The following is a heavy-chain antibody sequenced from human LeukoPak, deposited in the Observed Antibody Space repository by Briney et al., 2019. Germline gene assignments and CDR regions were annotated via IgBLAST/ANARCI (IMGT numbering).Heavy chain of an antibody. J-gene: IGHJ3*02. CDR2: ISSSRSTV. D-gene: IGHD3-22*01. Sequence: GGSLRLSCAASGFTFSSYSMNWVRQAPGKGLEWVSYISSSRSTVYYADSVRGRLTISRDNAKNSLYLQMNSLRAEDTAMYYCAMSYYFESSGLDAFDIWGQGTMVTVSS. CDR1: GFTFSSYS. V-gene: IGHV3-48*01. CDR3: AMSYYFESSGLDAFDI.